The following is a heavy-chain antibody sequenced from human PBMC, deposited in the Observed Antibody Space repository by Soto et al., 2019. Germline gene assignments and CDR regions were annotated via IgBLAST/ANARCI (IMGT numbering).Heavy chain of an antibody. D-gene: IGHD3-10*01. Sequence: SETLSLTCDVSGGSIDNSHSFWGWVRQPPGRGLEFLGSVYYSGGTYYNPSLKSRVTISQDTSKNQFSLKLNSVTAADTAVYYCARGRVNYHGSGTQYKRGYYYGMDVWGQGTTVTVSS. CDR1: GGSIDNSHSF. V-gene: IGHV4-39*07. CDR2: VYYSGGT. J-gene: IGHJ6*02. CDR3: ARGRVNYHGSGTQYKRGYYYGMDV.